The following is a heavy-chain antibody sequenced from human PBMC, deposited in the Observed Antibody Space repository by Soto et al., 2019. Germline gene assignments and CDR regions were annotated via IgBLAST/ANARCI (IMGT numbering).Heavy chain of an antibody. CDR1: AFTLSSYW. CDR3: ACDYECGVDI. CDR2: IKPDGSEK. J-gene: IGHJ3*02. Sequence: EVQLVESGGGLVQPGGSLRLSCEASAFTLSSYWMSWVRQAPGKGLEWVATIKPDGSEKYYVDSVKGRFTISRDNTKNSLYLQVSTLRPEYTAIYDCACDYECGVDIGSQATLVTVSS. V-gene: IGHV3-7*01. D-gene: IGHD3-22*01.